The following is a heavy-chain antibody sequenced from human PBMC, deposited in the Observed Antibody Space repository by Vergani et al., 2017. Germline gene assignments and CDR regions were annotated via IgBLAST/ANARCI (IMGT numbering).Heavy chain of an antibody. CDR3: ARRSYMPAPPTYYSFDF. CDR2: VYDSGKT. J-gene: IGHJ4*02. D-gene: IGHD2-2*01. Sequence: QVHLQESGPGLVKPSETLSLSCTVSGGSISTGGYYWTWIRQRPGKALEWIGFVYDSGKTYYNPSLEGRVSISADTSKNQFSLKLNFVTAADTAVYYCARRSYMPAPPTYYSFDFWGRGTLVTVSS. CDR1: GGSISTGGYY. V-gene: IGHV4-31*03.